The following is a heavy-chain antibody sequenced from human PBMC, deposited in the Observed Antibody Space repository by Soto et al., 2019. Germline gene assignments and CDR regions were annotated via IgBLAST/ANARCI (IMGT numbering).Heavy chain of an antibody. V-gene: IGHV3-73*02. Sequence: EVQLVESGGGLVQPGGSLKLSCAASGFTFSGSAMHWVRQASGKGLEWVGRIRSKAHSYATAYAASVKGRFTISRDDSKNTAYLQMNSLNAEDTAVYYCTSPTTVAENWGQGTLVTVSS. D-gene: IGHD4-17*01. CDR3: TSPTTVAEN. CDR2: IRSKAHSYAT. CDR1: GFTFSGSA. J-gene: IGHJ4*02.